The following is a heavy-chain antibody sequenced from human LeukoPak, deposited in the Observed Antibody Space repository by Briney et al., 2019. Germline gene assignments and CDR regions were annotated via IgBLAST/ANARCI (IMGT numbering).Heavy chain of an antibody. D-gene: IGHD2-15*01. J-gene: IGHJ4*02. V-gene: IGHV1-2*02. Sequence: ASVKVSCKSSGYTFTGHYMHLLRQAPGHRLEGIGWINPSSGCTNYAQKFQGRVTMTRDTSISPAYMELSRLRSDDTAVYYCAAGCSGGSCYLNPFDYWGQGTLVTVSS. CDR3: AAGCSGGSCYLNPFDY. CDR1: GYTFTGHY. CDR2: INPSSGCT.